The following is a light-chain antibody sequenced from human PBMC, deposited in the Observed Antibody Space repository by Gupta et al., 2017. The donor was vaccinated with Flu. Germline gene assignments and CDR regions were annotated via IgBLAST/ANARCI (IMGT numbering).Light chain of an antibody. CDR3: MQTLQTPWT. J-gene: IGKJ1*01. V-gene: IGKV2-28*01. CDR2: LGS. CDR1: QNLLHSNGYHS. Sequence: DIVMTQSPLSLPVTTGEPASISCRSSQNLLHSNGYHSLNWYLQKPRQSPQLLIYLGSNRASGVSDRFSGSGSGTDFTLKISRVEADDVGVYYCMQTLQTPWTFGQGTKAEIK.